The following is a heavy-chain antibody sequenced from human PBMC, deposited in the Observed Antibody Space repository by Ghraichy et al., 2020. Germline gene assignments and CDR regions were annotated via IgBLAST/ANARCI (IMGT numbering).Heavy chain of an antibody. J-gene: IGHJ4*02. D-gene: IGHD3-22*01. CDR3: ARHYYDSSGYRRPLDY. V-gene: IGHV4-34*01. CDR1: GGSFSSYY. Sequence: TLSLTCAVYGGSFSSYYWSWIRQPPGKGLEWIGEINHSGSTNYNPSLKSRVTISVDTSKNQFSLKLSSVTAADTAVYYCARHYYDSSGYRRPLDYWGQGTLVTVSS. CDR2: INHSGST.